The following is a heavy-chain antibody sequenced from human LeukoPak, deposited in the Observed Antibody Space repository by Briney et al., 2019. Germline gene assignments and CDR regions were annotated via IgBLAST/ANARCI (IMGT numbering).Heavy chain of an antibody. CDR2: IYYSGST. J-gene: IGHJ4*02. CDR3: ARDKGIAGFDY. CDR1: GGSISSYY. Sequence: SETLSLTRTVSGGSISSYYWSWIRQPPGKGLEWIGYIYYSGSTNYNPSLKSRVTISVDTSKNQFSLKLSSVTAADTAVYYCARDKGIAGFDYWGQGTLVTVSS. V-gene: IGHV4-59*01. D-gene: IGHD6-13*01.